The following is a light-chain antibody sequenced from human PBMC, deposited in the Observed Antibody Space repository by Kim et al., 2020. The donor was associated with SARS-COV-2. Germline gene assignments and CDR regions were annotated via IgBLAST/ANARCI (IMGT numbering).Light chain of an antibody. J-gene: IGLJ2*01. CDR3: QAWDSRTVV. V-gene: IGLV3-1*01. CDR1: KLGDKY. CDR2: QDS. Sequence: SYELTQPPSVSVSPGQTASITCSGDKLGDKYACWYQQKPGQSPVLVIYQDSKRPSGIPERFSGSNSGNTATLTISGTQAMDEADYYCQAWDSRTVV.